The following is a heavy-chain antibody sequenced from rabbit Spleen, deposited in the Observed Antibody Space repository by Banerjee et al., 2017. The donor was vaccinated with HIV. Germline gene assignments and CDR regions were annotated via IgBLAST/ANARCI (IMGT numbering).Heavy chain of an antibody. CDR3: ARRDSGAGGVGVTRLDL. J-gene: IGHJ3*01. CDR1: GFSFSNSYY. V-gene: IGHV1S45*01. D-gene: IGHD1-1*01. Sequence: QEQLEESGGDLVKPGASLTLTCTASGFSFSNSYYMCWVRQAPGKGLEWIACIYAGSSGITYYASWAKGRFTISKTSSTTVTLQMTSLTAADTATYFCARRDSGAGGVGVTRLDLWGQGTLVTVS. CDR2: IYAGSSGIT.